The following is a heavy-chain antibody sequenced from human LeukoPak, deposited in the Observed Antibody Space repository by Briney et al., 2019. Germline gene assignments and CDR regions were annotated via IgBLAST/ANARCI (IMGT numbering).Heavy chain of an antibody. J-gene: IGHJ5*02. CDR3: ARGHTIFGVVTDFDP. D-gene: IGHD3-3*01. Sequence: SETLSLTCAVSGGSLISTTYYWGWIRQPPGKGLEWIGYIYYSGSTYYNPSLKSRVTISVDTSKNQFSLKLSSVTAADTAVYYCARGHTIFGVVTDFDPWGQGTLVTVSS. CDR2: IYYSGST. CDR1: GGSLISTTYY. V-gene: IGHV4-31*11.